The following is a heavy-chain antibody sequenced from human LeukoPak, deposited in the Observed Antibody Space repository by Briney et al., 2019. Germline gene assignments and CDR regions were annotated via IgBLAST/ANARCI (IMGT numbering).Heavy chain of an antibody. J-gene: IGHJ3*02. Sequence: GGSLRLSCAASGFTFSDYYMSWIRQAPGKGLEWVSYISSSGSTIYYADSVKGRFTISRDNAKNSLYLQMNSLRAEDTAVYYCARLPYYYDSSGYYGAFDIWGQGTMVTVSS. V-gene: IGHV3-11*01. CDR3: ARLPYYYDSSGYYGAFDI. CDR1: GFTFSDYY. D-gene: IGHD3-22*01. CDR2: ISSSGSTI.